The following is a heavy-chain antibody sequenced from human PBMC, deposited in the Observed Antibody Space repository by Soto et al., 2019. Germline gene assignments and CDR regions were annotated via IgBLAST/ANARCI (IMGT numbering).Heavy chain of an antibody. V-gene: IGHV1-3*01. Sequence: ASIKVSCKASGYSFTSYAMHCVRQAPGQRLERMGWINAGNGNTKYSQKFQGRVTITRDTSASTAYMELSSLRSEDTSVFYGARVVTIFGEKYYYGMDVWGQGTTVTVS. CDR2: INAGNGNT. CDR3: ARVVTIFGEKYYYGMDV. J-gene: IGHJ6*02. D-gene: IGHD3-3*01. CDR1: GYSFTSYA.